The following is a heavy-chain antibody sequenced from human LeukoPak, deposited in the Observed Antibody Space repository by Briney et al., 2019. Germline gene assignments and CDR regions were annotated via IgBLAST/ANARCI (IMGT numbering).Heavy chain of an antibody. Sequence: GASVKVSCKASGYTFTSYGISWVRQAPGQGLEWMGSISPYNSNTKYAQKLQGRVTMTTDTSTNTAYMEVRSLRSDDTAVYYCAREAPVAAGSDAFDIWGQGTMVTVSS. D-gene: IGHD6-19*01. V-gene: IGHV1-18*01. CDR1: GYTFTSYG. J-gene: IGHJ3*02. CDR2: ISPYNSNT. CDR3: AREAPVAAGSDAFDI.